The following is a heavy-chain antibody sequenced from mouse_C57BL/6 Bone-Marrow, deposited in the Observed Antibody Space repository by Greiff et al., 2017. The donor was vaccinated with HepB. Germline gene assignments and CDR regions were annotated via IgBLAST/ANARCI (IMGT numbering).Heavy chain of an antibody. D-gene: IGHD2-10*02. CDR1: GFTFSDDY. J-gene: IGHJ1*03. Sequence: EVKLVESEGGLVQPGSSMKLSCTASGFTFSDDYMAWVRQVPEKGLEWVANINYDGSSTYYLDSLKSRFIISRDNAKNILYLQMSSLKSEDTATYYCARGLYGYWYFDVWGTGTTVTVSS. CDR3: ARGLYGYWYFDV. V-gene: IGHV5-16*01. CDR2: INYDGSST.